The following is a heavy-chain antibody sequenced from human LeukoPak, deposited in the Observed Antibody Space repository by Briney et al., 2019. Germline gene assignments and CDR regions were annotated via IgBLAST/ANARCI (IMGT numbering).Heavy chain of an antibody. CDR3: ARDYTYPNLHCSSTSCYFGGADY. J-gene: IGHJ4*02. CDR1: GFTFSSYA. Sequence: PGGSLRLSCAASGFTFSSYAMHWVRQAPGKGLEWVAVISYDGSNKYYADSVKGRFTISRDNSKNTLYLQMNSLRAEDTAVYYCARDYTYPNLHCSSTSCYFGGADYWGQGTLVTVSS. CDR2: ISYDGSNK. D-gene: IGHD2-2*01. V-gene: IGHV3-30-3*01.